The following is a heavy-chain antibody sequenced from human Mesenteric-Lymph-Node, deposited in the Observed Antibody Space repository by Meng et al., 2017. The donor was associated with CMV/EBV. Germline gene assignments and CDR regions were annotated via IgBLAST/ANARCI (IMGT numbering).Heavy chain of an antibody. CDR1: GFIFNDYA. V-gene: IGHV3-9*01. CDR3: IGESQPGGCDY. Sequence: SLKISCAASGFIFNDYAMHWVRPAPGKGLEWVSGIYGKSSGTGYADSVKGRFTISRDSAKNSIYLQMNSLRAEDTALYYCIGESQPGGCDYWGQGTLVTVSS. J-gene: IGHJ4*02. D-gene: IGHD1-14*01. CDR2: IYGKSSGT.